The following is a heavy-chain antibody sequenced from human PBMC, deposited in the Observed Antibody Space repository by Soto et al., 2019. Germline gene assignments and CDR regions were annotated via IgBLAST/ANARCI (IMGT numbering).Heavy chain of an antibody. CDR1: GFIFSNYV. J-gene: IGHJ4*02. D-gene: IGHD2-21*01. CDR2: MSYDGTTK. V-gene: IGHV3-30-3*01. CDR3: AREVLWSRYFDY. Sequence: QVQLVESGGGVVQPGRSLRLSCAASGFIFSNYVMYWVRQAPGKGLEWVAFMSYDGTTKYCADSVKGRFTISRDNSKNTLYLQMNNLRPEDTGVYYCAREVLWSRYFDYWGQGTLVTVSS.